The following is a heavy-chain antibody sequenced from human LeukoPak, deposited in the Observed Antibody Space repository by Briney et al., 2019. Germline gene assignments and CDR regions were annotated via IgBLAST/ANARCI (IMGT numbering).Heavy chain of an antibody. J-gene: IGHJ4*02. CDR1: GGSISSYY. Sequence: SETLSLTCTVSGGSISSYYWSWIRQPPGKGLEWIGYIYYSGSTNYNPSLKSRVTISVDTSKNQFSLKLSSVTAADTAVYYCARGYYGSGRVDYWGQGTLVTVSS. CDR2: IYYSGST. CDR3: ARGYYGSGRVDY. D-gene: IGHD3-10*01. V-gene: IGHV4-59*01.